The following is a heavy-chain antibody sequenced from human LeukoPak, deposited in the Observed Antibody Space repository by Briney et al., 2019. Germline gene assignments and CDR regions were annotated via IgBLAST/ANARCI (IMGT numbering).Heavy chain of an antibody. Sequence: SETLSLTCTVSGGSISPYSWSWIRQPPGKGLEWIGYIYSTGGTKYNPSLKSRVTISLDTSKNQFSRKLSSVTTADTAVYYCARSVVTLYWYFDLCGRGTLVTVSS. CDR1: GGSISPYS. D-gene: IGHD4-23*01. V-gene: IGHV4-59*01. J-gene: IGHJ2*01. CDR3: ARSVVTLYWYFDL. CDR2: IYSTGGT.